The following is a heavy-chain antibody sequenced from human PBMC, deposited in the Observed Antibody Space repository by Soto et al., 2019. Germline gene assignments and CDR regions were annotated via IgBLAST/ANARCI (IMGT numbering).Heavy chain of an antibody. CDR1: GFTFSSYG. CDR3: AEGPSPLYGAPWFDP. Sequence: QVQLVESGGGVVQPGRSLRLSCAASGFTFSSYGMHWVRQAPGKGLEWVAVISYDGSNKYYADSVKGRFTISRDNSKNTLYPEMNGLRAEVTAVYYCAEGPSPLYGAPWFDPWGQGTLVTVSS. D-gene: IGHD3-3*01. CDR2: ISYDGSNK. J-gene: IGHJ5*02. V-gene: IGHV3-30*03.